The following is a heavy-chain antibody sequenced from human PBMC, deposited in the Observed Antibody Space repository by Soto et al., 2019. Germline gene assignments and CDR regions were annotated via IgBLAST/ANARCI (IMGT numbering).Heavy chain of an antibody. CDR1: GGTFSSYT. CDR2: IIPILGIA. J-gene: IGHJ4*02. CDR3: ARDSLHPDYGSSTSCYHDY. D-gene: IGHD2-2*01. Sequence: SVKVSCKASGGTFSSYTISWVRQAPGQGLEWMGRIIPILGIANYAQKFQGRVTITADKSTSTAYMELSSLRSEDTAVYYCARDSLHPDYGSSTSCYHDYWGQGNLVTVSS. V-gene: IGHV1-69*04.